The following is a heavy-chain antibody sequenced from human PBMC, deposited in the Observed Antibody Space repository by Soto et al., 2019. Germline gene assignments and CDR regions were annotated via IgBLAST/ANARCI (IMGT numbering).Heavy chain of an antibody. CDR1: GYTFGSYG. Sequence: ASVKVSCKASGYTFGSYGITWVRQAPGQGLEWMGWMSADNGNTNYAQKFQDRVTMTRDTSTSTAYMELRNLRSDDMAVYFCARGNGQLDYWGQGTLVTVSS. D-gene: IGHD1-1*01. V-gene: IGHV1-18*03. J-gene: IGHJ4*02. CDR3: ARGNGQLDY. CDR2: MSADNGNT.